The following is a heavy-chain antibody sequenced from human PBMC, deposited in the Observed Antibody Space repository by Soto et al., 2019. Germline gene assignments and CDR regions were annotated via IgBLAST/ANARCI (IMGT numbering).Heavy chain of an antibody. J-gene: IGHJ4*02. CDR1: GFTFGNYW. CDR3: ASLIQLWLPSDFDY. D-gene: IGHD5-18*01. Sequence: GGSLRLSCAVSGFTFGNYWMHWVRQAPGKGLVWVSRVSPDGRTATYADSVKGRFTISRDNAKSTLYLQMNSLRAEDTAVYYCASLIQLWLPSDFDYWGQGTLVTVSS. V-gene: IGHV3-74*01. CDR2: VSPDGRTA.